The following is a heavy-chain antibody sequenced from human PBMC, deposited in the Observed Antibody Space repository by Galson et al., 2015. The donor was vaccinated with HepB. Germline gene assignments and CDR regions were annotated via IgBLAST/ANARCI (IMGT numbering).Heavy chain of an antibody. J-gene: IGHJ4*02. CDR3: ASGYSNGYLIDY. V-gene: IGHV3-74*01. CDR2: INSDGGST. Sequence: SLRLSCAASGFTFSNYWMHWVSQGPGKGLVWVSRINSDGGSTSYADSVKGRFTISRDNTKNTLYLQMNSLRAEDTAVYYCASGYSNGYLIDYWGQGALVTVSS. D-gene: IGHD5-18*01. CDR1: GFTFSNYW.